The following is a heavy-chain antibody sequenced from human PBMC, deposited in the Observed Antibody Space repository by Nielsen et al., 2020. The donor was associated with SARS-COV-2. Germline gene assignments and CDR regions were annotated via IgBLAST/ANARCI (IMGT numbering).Heavy chain of an antibody. Sequence: WVRQAPGQGLEWMGIINPSGGSTSYAQKFQGRVTMTRDTSTSTVYMELSSLRSEDTAVYYCARAYSSSWPYYYYYGMDVWGQGTTVTVSS. CDR2: INPSGGST. D-gene: IGHD6-13*01. CDR3: ARAYSSSWPYYYYYGMDV. V-gene: IGHV1-46*01. J-gene: IGHJ6*02.